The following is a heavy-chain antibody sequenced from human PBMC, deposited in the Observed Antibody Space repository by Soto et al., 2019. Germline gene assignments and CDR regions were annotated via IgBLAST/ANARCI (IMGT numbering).Heavy chain of an antibody. Sequence: QVQLQESGPGLVTPSQTLSLTCTVSGGSISSGGYYWSWIRQHPGKGMEWIGYIYYSGSTYYNPSLTSRVTISVDRSKNQFSLKLSSVTAADTAVYYCAGGSRMTMIVVPEPHAFDIWGEGTMVAVSS. CDR1: GGSISSGGYY. CDR3: AGGSRMTMIVVPEPHAFDI. V-gene: IGHV4-31*03. J-gene: IGHJ3*02. CDR2: IYYSGST. D-gene: IGHD3-22*01.